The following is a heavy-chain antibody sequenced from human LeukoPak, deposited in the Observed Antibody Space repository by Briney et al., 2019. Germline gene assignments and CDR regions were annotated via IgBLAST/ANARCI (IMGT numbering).Heavy chain of an antibody. CDR3: ASSGTMVRGVIIS. D-gene: IGHD3-10*01. CDR2: IYYSGST. CDR1: GGSISSYY. V-gene: IGHV4-59*01. Sequence: PSETLSLTCTVSGGSISSYYWSWIRQPPGKGLEWIGYIYYSGSTNYNPSLKSRVTISVDTSKNQFSLKLSSVTAADTAEYYCASSGTMVRGVIISWGQGTLVTVSS. J-gene: IGHJ5*02.